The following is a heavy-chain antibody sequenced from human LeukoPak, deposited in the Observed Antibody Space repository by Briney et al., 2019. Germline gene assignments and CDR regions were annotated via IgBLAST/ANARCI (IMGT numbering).Heavy chain of an antibody. CDR3: ARVPEEDLTIFGVASSEYFQH. J-gene: IGHJ1*01. CDR1: GGSISSYY. Sequence: SETLSLTCTVSGGSISSYYWSWTRQPPGKGLEWIGYIYYSGSTNYNPSLKSRVTISVDTSKNQFSLKLSSVTAADTAVYYCARVPEEDLTIFGVASSEYFQHWGQGTLVTVSS. CDR2: IYYSGST. V-gene: IGHV4-59*08. D-gene: IGHD3-3*01.